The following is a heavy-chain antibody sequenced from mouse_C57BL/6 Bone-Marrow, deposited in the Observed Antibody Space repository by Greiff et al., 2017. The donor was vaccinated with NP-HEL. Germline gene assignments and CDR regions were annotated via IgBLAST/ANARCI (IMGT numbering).Heavy chain of an antibody. CDR2: IIPYNGGT. CDR3: ARPLQLRLQGFAY. Sequence: VQLKESGPVLVKPGASVKMSCKASGYTFTDYYMNWLKQSHGKSLEWIGVIIPYNGGTSYTQKFKGKAPLTVDKSSSTAYMELNSLTSEDSAVYYCARPLQLRLQGFAYWGQGTLVTVSA. D-gene: IGHD3-2*02. V-gene: IGHV1-19*01. CDR1: GYTFTDYY. J-gene: IGHJ3*01.